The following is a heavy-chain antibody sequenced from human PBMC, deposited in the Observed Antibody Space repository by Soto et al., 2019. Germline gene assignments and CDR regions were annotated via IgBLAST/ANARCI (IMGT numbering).Heavy chain of an antibody. J-gene: IGHJ6*02. CDR1: GGSISSSSYY. D-gene: IGHD4-4*01. Sequence: SETLSLTCTVSGGSISSSSYYWGWIRQPPGKGLEWIGSMYYSGSTYYNPSLKSRVTMSVDTSKNQFSLRLISVTAADTAVYYCARDGDGRMTTNPFYYSGMDVWGQGTTVT. V-gene: IGHV4-39*07. CDR2: MYYSGST. CDR3: ARDGDGRMTTNPFYYSGMDV.